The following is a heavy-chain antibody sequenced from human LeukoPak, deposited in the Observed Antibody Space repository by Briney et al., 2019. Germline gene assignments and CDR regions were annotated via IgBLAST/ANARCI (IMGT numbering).Heavy chain of an antibody. CDR1: GGSISSSTFY. V-gene: IGHV4-39*07. D-gene: IGHD6-13*01. Sequence: SETLSLTCTVSGGSISSSTFYWGWIRQPPGKGLEWIGTIYYSGSTFYNPSLKSRVTVSVDTSKNQFSLRLSSVTAADTAVYYCARVTGYVMEDYFDYWGQGTLVTVSS. CDR2: IYYSGST. J-gene: IGHJ4*02. CDR3: ARVTGYVMEDYFDY.